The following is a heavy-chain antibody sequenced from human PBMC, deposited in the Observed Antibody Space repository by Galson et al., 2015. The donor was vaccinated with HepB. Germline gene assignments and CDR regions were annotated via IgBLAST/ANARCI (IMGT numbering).Heavy chain of an antibody. J-gene: IGHJ4*02. CDR2: ISSSSSTI. V-gene: IGHV3-48*04. D-gene: IGHD6-19*01. CDR3: AREGAVAGLSTFDY. CDR1: GFTFSSYS. Sequence: SLRLSCAASGFTFSSYSMNWVRQAPGKGLEWVSYISSSSSTIYYADSVKGRFTISRDNAENSLYLQMNSLRAEDTAVYYCAREGAVAGLSTFDYWGQRTLVTVSA.